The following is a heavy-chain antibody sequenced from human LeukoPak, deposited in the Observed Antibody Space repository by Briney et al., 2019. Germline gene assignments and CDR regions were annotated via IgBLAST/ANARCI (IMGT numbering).Heavy chain of an antibody. CDR3: AKAGRDYVWGSYRAYFDY. CDR2: ISWNSGSI. J-gene: IGHJ4*02. V-gene: IGHV3-9*01. CDR1: GFTFDDYA. Sequence: GRSLRLSCAASGFTFDDYAMHWVRQAPGKGLEWVSGISWNSGSIGYADSVKGRFTTSRDNAKNSLYLQMNSLRAEDTALYYCAKAGRDYVWGSYRAYFDYWGQGTLVTVSS. D-gene: IGHD3-16*02.